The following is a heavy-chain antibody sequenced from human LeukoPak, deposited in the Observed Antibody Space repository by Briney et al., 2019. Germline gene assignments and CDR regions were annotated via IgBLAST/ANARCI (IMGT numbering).Heavy chain of an antibody. Sequence: SETLSLTCTVSGYSISSGYYWGWLRQPPGKGLEWIGSIFHSGSTYYTPSLKSRVTISVDTSKNQFSLQLSSVTAADTALYYCARDDYGDYNNPYFHYWGQGTLVTVSS. D-gene: IGHD4-17*01. CDR1: GYSISSGYY. J-gene: IGHJ4*02. V-gene: IGHV4-38-2*02. CDR2: IFHSGST. CDR3: ARDDYGDYNNPYFHY.